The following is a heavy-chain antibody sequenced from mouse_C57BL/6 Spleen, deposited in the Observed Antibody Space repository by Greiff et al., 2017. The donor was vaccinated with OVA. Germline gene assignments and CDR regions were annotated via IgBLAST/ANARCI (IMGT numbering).Heavy chain of an antibody. Sequence: QVQLQQSGTELVKPGASVKLSCKASGYTFTSYWMHWVKQRPGQGLEWIGNINPSNGGTNYNEKFKSKATLTVDKSSSTAYMQLSSLTSEDSAVYYCARWGTTLGGFAYWGQGTLVTVSA. CDR2: INPSNGGT. CDR3: ARWGTTLGGFAY. V-gene: IGHV1-53*01. CDR1: GYTFTSYW. D-gene: IGHD5-5*01. J-gene: IGHJ3*01.